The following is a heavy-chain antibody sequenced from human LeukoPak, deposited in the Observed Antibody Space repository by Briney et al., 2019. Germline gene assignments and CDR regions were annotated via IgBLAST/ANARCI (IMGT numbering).Heavy chain of an antibody. D-gene: IGHD3-3*01. J-gene: IGHJ6*03. CDR3: ARDPDKDFWSGYLGYMDV. CDR2: VRSDGTTT. Sequence: PGGSLRLSCAASGFTFTNYWMHWVRQSPGKGLVWVSRVRSDGTTTSSADSGQFTISRDNAKNTVYLQMNSLRVEDTGVYYCARDPDKDFWSGYLGYMDVWGKGTTVTVS. CDR1: GFTFTNYW. V-gene: IGHV3-74*01.